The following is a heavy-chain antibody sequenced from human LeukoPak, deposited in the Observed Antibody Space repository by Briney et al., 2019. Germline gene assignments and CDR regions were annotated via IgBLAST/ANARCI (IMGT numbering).Heavy chain of an antibody. D-gene: IGHD2-2*01. Sequence: PGGSLRLSCAASGFTFSSYAMSWVRQAPGKGLEWVSGISGSGGSTYYADSVKGRFTISRDNSKNTLYLQMNRLRAEDTAVYYCAKDIVVVPAAIGFDYWGQGTLVTVSS. V-gene: IGHV3-23*01. CDR1: GFTFSSYA. J-gene: IGHJ4*02. CDR3: AKDIVVVPAAIGFDY. CDR2: ISGSGGST.